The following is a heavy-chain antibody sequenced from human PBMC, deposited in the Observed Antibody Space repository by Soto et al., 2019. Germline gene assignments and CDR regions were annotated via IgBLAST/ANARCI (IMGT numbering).Heavy chain of an antibody. Sequence: SETLSLTCSLSGGSVTSGTFFWSWIRQPPGKGLEWIGEINHSGSTNYNPSLKSRVTISVDTSKNQFSLKLSSVTAADTAVYYCARGRGVLDYWGQGTLVTVSS. V-gene: IGHV4-34*01. J-gene: IGHJ4*02. CDR1: GGSVTSGTFF. CDR3: ARGRGVLDY. CDR2: INHSGST. D-gene: IGHD6-6*01.